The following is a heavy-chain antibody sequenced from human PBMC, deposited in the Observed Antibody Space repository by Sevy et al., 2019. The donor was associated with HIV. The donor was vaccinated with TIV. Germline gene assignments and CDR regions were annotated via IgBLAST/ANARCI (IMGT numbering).Heavy chain of an antibody. CDR2: ISWSGGST. J-gene: IGHJ6*02. CDR3: AKDLGSSSWNYNGMDV. Sequence: GGSLRLSCAASGFTFHDYAMHWVRQPPGKGLEWVSLISWSGGSTYYADSVKGRFTISRDNSKNSLYLQMNSLITEDTAVYYCAKDLGSSSWNYNGMDVWGQGTTVTVSS. V-gene: IGHV3-43D*03. D-gene: IGHD6-6*01. CDR1: GFTFHDYA.